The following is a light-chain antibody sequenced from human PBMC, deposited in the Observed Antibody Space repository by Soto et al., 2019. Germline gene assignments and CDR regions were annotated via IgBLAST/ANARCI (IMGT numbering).Light chain of an antibody. CDR3: SSYTSSSTDV. Sequence: QSALTQPASVSGSPGQSITISCTGTSSDVGAYNSVSWYQQHPGKAPKLMIYEVSNRPSGVSDRFSGSKSGNTASLTISGLQAEDEADYYCSSYTSSSTDVFGTGTKVTVL. CDR1: SSDVGAYNS. J-gene: IGLJ1*01. CDR2: EVS. V-gene: IGLV2-14*01.